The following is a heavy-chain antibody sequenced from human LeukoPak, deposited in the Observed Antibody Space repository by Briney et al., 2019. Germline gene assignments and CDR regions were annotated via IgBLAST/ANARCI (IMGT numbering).Heavy chain of an antibody. CDR2: TSAYNGNT. CDR3: ARYAASQMTYLSY. CDR1: GYTFTSYG. Sequence: ASVKVSCKASGYTFTSYGISWVRQAPGQGPEWMGRTSAYNGNTNYAQKLQGRVTMTTDTSTSTAYMELRSLRSDDTAVYYCARYAASQMTYLSYWGQGTLVTVSS. J-gene: IGHJ4*02. V-gene: IGHV1-18*01. D-gene: IGHD2-2*01.